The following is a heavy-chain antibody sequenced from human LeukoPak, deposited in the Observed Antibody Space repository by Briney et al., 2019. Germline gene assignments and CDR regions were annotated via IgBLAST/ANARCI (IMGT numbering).Heavy chain of an antibody. Sequence: SETLSLTCTVSGGSISSYFWTWIRQPPGKGLAWIGYIYYSGSPNYNPSLKSRVTILVDTSKNQFSLKLSSVTAADTAVYYCARAVGYGAFHIWGQGTMVTVSS. CDR1: GGSISSYF. CDR2: IYYSGSP. CDR3: ARAVGYGAFHI. J-gene: IGHJ3*02. V-gene: IGHV4-59*01. D-gene: IGHD5-12*01.